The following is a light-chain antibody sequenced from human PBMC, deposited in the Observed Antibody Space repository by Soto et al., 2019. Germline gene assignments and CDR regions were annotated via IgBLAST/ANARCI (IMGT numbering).Light chain of an antibody. V-gene: IGKV1-5*01. CDR3: QHFHTYPAA. CDR1: ASMSSW. CDR2: ASS. J-gene: IGKJ1*01. Sequence: EIRRTQSPFMLSASVGDRVTITCRASASMSSWLAWYQQKPGKAPKLLIYASSSLKSGVPSRFSGSGSGTEFTLTISSLQPDYFATYYCQHFHTYPAAFGNGTK.